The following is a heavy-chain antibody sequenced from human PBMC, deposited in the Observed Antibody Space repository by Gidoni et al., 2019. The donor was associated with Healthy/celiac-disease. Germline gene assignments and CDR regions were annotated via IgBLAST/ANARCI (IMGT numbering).Heavy chain of an antibody. CDR1: GFPFSSYA. CDR2: ISSNGGST. J-gene: IGHJ4*02. V-gene: IGHV3-64D*06. CDR3: VKLNYYGSGSYLRPNPDY. Sequence: EVQLVGSGGGLAQPGGSRRFSCLASGFPFSSYAMPWVRQAPGKGLEYVSAISSNGGSTYYADSVKGRFTISRDNSKNTLYLQMSSLRAEDTAVYYCVKLNYYGSGSYLRPNPDYWGQGTLVTVSS. D-gene: IGHD3-10*01.